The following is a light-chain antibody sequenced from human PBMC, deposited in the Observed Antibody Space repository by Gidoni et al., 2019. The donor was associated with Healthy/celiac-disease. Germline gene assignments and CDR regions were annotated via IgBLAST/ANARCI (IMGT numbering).Light chain of an antibody. Sequence: ELVLTKSPATLAWSPGERATLSCRASQSVSSYLAWYQQKPGQAPRLLIYDASNRATGIPARFSGSGSGTDFTLTISSLEPEDFAVYYCQQRSNWPLTFGGGTKVEIK. V-gene: IGKV3-11*01. CDR3: QQRSNWPLT. CDR1: QSVSSY. CDR2: DAS. J-gene: IGKJ4*01.